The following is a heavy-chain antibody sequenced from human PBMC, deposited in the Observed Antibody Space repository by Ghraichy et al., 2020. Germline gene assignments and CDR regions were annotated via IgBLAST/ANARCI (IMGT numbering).Heavy chain of an antibody. CDR3: ARVGRRDGYNKFYYFDY. Sequence: SETLSLTCTVSGGSISSYYWSWIRQPPGKGLEWIGYIYYSGSTNYNPSLKSRVTISVDTSKNQFSLKLSSVTAADTAVYYCARVGRRDGYNKFYYFDYWGQGTLVTVSS. CDR1: GGSISSYY. D-gene: IGHD5-24*01. J-gene: IGHJ4*02. CDR2: IYYSGST. V-gene: IGHV4-59*01.